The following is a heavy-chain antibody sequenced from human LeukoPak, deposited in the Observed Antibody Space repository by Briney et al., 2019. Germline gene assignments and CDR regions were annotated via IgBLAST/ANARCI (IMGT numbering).Heavy chain of an antibody. D-gene: IGHD3-10*01. Sequence: SETLSLTCTVSGGSISSDYWSWIRQPPGKGLEWIEYIYYSGSTNYNPSLKSRVTISVDTSKNQFSLKLRSVTAADTAVYFCATGETFRPDYWGQGALVSVS. J-gene: IGHJ4*02. V-gene: IGHV4-59*01. CDR3: ATGETFRPDY. CDR2: IYYSGST. CDR1: GGSISSDY.